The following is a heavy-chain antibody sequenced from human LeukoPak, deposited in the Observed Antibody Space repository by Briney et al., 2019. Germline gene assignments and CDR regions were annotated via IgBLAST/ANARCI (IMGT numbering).Heavy chain of an antibody. J-gene: IGHJ4*02. CDR2: IWYGGSNK. D-gene: IGHD5-24*01. Sequence: PGRSLRLSCAASGFTFSSYGMHWVRQAPGKGLEWVAVIWYGGSNKYYADSVKGRFTISRDNSKNTLYLQMNSLRAEDTAVYYCARDRRLQLEFFEYWGQGILVTVTS. CDR1: GFTFSSYG. CDR3: ARDRRLQLEFFEY. V-gene: IGHV3-33*08.